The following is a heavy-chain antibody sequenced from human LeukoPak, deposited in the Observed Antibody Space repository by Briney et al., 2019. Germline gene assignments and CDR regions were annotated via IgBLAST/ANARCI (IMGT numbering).Heavy chain of an antibody. V-gene: IGHV3-33*01. CDR1: GFTFSSYG. CDR3: ARDSIAVRQDFDY. CDR2: IWYDGSNK. D-gene: IGHD6-19*01. J-gene: IGHJ4*02. Sequence: PGRSLRLSCAASGFTFSSYGMHWVRQAPGKGLEWVGVIWYDGSNKYYAASVKGRFTISRDNSKNPLCLQMNSLRAEDTAVYYCARDSIAVRQDFDYWGQGTLVTVSS.